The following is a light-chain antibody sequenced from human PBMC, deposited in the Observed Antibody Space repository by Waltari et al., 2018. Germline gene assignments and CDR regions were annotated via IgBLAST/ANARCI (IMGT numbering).Light chain of an antibody. J-gene: IGLJ1*01. Sequence: SYELTQPPSVSVSPGQTASITCSGDKLGDKYACWYQQKPGQSPVLVIYQDNKRPSGIPGRFSGPKSGNTATLTISGAQALDEADYYCQAWDNTTPVFGTGTKVTVL. CDR2: QDN. CDR1: KLGDKY. V-gene: IGLV3-1*01. CDR3: QAWDNTTPV.